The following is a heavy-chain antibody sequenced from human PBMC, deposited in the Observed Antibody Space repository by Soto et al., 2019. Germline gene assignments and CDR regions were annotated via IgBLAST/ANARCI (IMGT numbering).Heavy chain of an antibody. J-gene: IGHJ5*02. CDR1: GYTFTRYT. Sequence: ASVKVSCKASGYTFTRYTMNWVRQAPGQRLEWMGWINPDNGNTKSSQKFQDRVIITRDTSASTAYMDLSSLRSEDTAVYYCARSIATGQLDPWGQGTLVTVSS. V-gene: IGHV1-3*01. D-gene: IGHD6-13*01. CDR3: ARSIATGQLDP. CDR2: INPDNGNT.